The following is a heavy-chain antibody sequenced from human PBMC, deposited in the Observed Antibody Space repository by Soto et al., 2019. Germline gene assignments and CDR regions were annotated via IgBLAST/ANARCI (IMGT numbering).Heavy chain of an antibody. CDR2: IYPGASHT. CDR1: GYSFTSYW. V-gene: IGHV5-51*01. CDR3: ARLDYYESSGSRRDYYYYGMDV. D-gene: IGHD3-22*01. J-gene: IGHJ6*02. Sequence: RGGYLKISCQGSGYSFTSYWIGLVRQMPGKGLEGKGNIYPGASHTRYSPTFQGQVTISADKSISTAYLQWSSLKASDTAMYYCARLDYYESSGSRRDYYYYGMDVWGQGTTVTVSS.